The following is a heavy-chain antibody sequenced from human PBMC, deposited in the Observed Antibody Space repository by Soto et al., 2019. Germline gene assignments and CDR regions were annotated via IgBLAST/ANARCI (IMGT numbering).Heavy chain of an antibody. CDR3: AKRPSVLMKISPTYYFDY. J-gene: IGHJ4*02. V-gene: IGHV3-23*01. CDR2: ISGSGAFT. CDR1: GFTFSSYD. Sequence: PGGSLRLSCAASGFTFSSYDMTWVRQSPWKGLEWVSAISGSGAFTLYAESVKGRFTVSRDNSKNTLYLQMNSLRAEDTAVYYCAKRPSVLMKISPTYYFDYWGQGTLVTVSS. D-gene: IGHD2-8*01.